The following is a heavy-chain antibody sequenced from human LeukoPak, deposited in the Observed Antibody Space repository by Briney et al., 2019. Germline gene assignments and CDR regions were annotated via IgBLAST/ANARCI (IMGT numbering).Heavy chain of an antibody. CDR2: IIPILGIA. V-gene: IGHV1-69*04. D-gene: IGHD1-26*01. Sequence: ASVKVSCKASGGTFSSYAISWVRQAPGQGLEWMGRIIPILGIANYAQKFQGRVTITADKSTSTAYMELSSLRSEDTAVYYCARDGAFRSGSYYLYYYYGMDVWGQGTTVTVSS. CDR1: GGTFSSYA. J-gene: IGHJ6*02. CDR3: ARDGAFRSGSYYLYYYYGMDV.